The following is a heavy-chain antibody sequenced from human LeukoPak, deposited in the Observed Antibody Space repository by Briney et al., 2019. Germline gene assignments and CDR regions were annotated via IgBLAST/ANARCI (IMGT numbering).Heavy chain of an antibody. V-gene: IGHV4-39*01. Sequence: SETLSLTCTVSGGSISSSSYYWGWIRQPPGKGLEWIGNIYYSGSTYYNPSLKSRVTISVDTSKNQFSLKLSSVTAADTAVYYCARNPGIAAALDYWGQGTLVTVSS. J-gene: IGHJ4*02. CDR1: GGSISSSSYY. D-gene: IGHD6-13*01. CDR2: IYYSGST. CDR3: ARNPGIAAALDY.